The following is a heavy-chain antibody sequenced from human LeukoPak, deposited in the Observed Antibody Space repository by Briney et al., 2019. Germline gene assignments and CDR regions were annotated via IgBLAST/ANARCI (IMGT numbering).Heavy chain of an antibody. V-gene: IGHV4-59*01. CDR3: ARVASKGGMDV. J-gene: IGHJ6*02. CDR1: GGSIGSYH. D-gene: IGHD5/OR15-5a*01. Sequence: SETLSLTCTVSGGSIGSYHWSWIRQPPGKGLEWIGHVHYTWNAKYNPSLKSRVTISLDRSSNQFSLRLSSVSAADTAVYYCARVASKGGMDVWGQGTTVTVSS. CDR2: VHYTWNA.